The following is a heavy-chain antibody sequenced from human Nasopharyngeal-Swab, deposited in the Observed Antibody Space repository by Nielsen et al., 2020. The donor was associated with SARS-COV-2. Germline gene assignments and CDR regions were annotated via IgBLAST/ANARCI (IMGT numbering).Heavy chain of an antibody. Sequence: GGPLRSSVPAPGLSLSYYWRSGARQVPGKGWVGVANIKQDGSEKYYVDSVKGRFTISRDNAKNSLFLQMNSLRAEDTAVYYCASTPSDMIRGVISRDALDIWGQGTTVTVSS. CDR3: ASTPSDMIRGVISRDALDI. D-gene: IGHD3-10*01. CDR1: GLSLSYYW. V-gene: IGHV3-7*01. J-gene: IGHJ3*02. CDR2: IKQDGSEK.